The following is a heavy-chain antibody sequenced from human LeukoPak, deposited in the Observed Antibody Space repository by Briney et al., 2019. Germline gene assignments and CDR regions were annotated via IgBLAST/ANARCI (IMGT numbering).Heavy chain of an antibody. V-gene: IGHV4-39*07. D-gene: IGHD2-2*02. Sequence: SETLSLTCTVSGGSISSSSYYWGWIRQPPGKGLEWIGSIYYSGSTYYNPSPKSRVTISVDTSKNQFSLKLSSVTAADTAVYYCARQRVPAAISRWFDPWGQGTLVTVSS. CDR3: ARQRVPAAISRWFDP. J-gene: IGHJ5*02. CDR1: GGSISSSSYY. CDR2: IYYSGST.